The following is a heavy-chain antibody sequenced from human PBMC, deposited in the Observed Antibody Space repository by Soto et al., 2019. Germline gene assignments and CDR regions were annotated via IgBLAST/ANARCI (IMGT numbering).Heavy chain of an antibody. CDR3: AREQFLEWLSVYYFDY. CDR2: IYSGGST. CDR1: GFTVSSNY. V-gene: IGHV3-66*01. D-gene: IGHD3-3*01. J-gene: IGHJ4*02. Sequence: GGSLRLSCAASGFTVSSNYMSWVRQAPGKGLEWVSVIYSGGSTYYADSVKGRFTISRDNSKNTQDLQMNSLRAEDTAVYYCAREQFLEWLSVYYFDYWGQGTLVTVSS.